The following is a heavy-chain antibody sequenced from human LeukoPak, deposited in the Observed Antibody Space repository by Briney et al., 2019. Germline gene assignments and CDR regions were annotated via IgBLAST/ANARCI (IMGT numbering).Heavy chain of an antibody. D-gene: IGHD2-2*01. CDR1: GFTFSGHA. V-gene: IGHV3-23*01. CDR2: ITTSSDT. CDR3: AKRPSSSTSNSASAFDV. Sequence: PGGSLRLSCATSGFTFSGHAMAWVRQTPGKGLQWVSGITTSSDTYYADSVKGRFTVSRDNSKSTLYLEMNSLRDEDTAVYHCAKRPSSSTSNSASAFDVWSQGTMVTVSS. J-gene: IGHJ3*01.